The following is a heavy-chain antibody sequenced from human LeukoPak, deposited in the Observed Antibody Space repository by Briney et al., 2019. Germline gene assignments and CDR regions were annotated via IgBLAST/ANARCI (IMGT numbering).Heavy chain of an antibody. CDR1: GGTFSSYA. V-gene: IGHV1-69*13. Sequence: SVKVSCKDSGGTFSSYAISWVRQAPGQGLEWMGGIIPIFGTANYAQKFQGRVTITADESTSTAYMELSSLRSEDTAVYYCATNSEYYYDSSAYFQHWGQGTLVTVSS. CDR3: ATNSEYYYDSSAYFQH. J-gene: IGHJ1*01. D-gene: IGHD3-22*01. CDR2: IIPIFGTA.